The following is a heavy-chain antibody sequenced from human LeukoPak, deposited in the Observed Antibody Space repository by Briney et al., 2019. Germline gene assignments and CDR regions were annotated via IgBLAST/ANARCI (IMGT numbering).Heavy chain of an antibody. Sequence: GGSLRLSCAASGFTFSSYGMHWVRQAPGKGLEWVAVISYDGSNKYYADSVKGRFTISRDNSKNTLYLQMNSLRSEDTAVYYCARGPHSGWYTGNFDYWGQGTLVTVSS. D-gene: IGHD6-19*01. CDR1: GFTFSSYG. CDR2: ISYDGSNK. V-gene: IGHV3-30*03. CDR3: ARGPHSGWYTGNFDY. J-gene: IGHJ4*02.